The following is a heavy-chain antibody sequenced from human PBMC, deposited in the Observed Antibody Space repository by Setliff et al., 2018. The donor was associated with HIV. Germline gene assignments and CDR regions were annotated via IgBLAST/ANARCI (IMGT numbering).Heavy chain of an antibody. V-gene: IGHV7-4-1*02. CDR2: IHAEQGFP. J-gene: IGHJ3*02. CDR3: AVGRHAFDI. CDR1: GYSFINYA. D-gene: IGHD1-26*01. Sequence: GASVKVSCKASGYSFINYAINWLRQAPGRGLEWMGWIHAEQGFPMYAQGFTGRFVFSLDPSVNTAYLQINSLTPDDGVVYYCAVGRHAFDIWGQGTVVTVS.